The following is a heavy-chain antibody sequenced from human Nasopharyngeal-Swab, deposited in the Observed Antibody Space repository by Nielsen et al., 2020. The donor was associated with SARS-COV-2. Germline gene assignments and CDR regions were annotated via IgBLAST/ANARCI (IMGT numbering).Heavy chain of an antibody. J-gene: IGHJ4*02. CDR2: IKQDGSEK. CDR1: GFTFSSYW. D-gene: IGHD2-2*01. Sequence: GESLKISCAASGFTFSSYWMSWVRQAPGKGLEWVANIKQDGSEKYYVDSVKGRFTISRDNAKNSLYLQMNSLRAEDTAVYYCAREGVVPAAMLDYWGQGTLVTASS. CDR3: AREGVVPAAMLDY. V-gene: IGHV3-7*01.